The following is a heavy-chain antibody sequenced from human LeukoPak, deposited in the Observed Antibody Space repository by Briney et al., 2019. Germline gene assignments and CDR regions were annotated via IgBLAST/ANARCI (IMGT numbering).Heavy chain of an antibody. CDR1: GYTFTGYY. CDR3: ARDRRIAAAGPRYFQH. V-gene: IGHV1-2*02. J-gene: IGHJ1*01. Sequence: ASVNVSCKASGYTFTGYYIHWVRQAPRQGLEWMGWINPNSGDTNYAQKFLGRVTMTRDTSISTAYMELSSLRSDDTAVYFCARDRRIAAAGPRYFQHWGQGTLVTVSS. D-gene: IGHD6-13*01. CDR2: INPNSGDT.